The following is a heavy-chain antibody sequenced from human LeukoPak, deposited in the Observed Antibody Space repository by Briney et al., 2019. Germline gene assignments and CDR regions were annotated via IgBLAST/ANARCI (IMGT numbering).Heavy chain of an antibody. CDR2: ISGSGGST. CDR3: AKDPDFWSGYLANYFDY. J-gene: IGHJ4*02. D-gene: IGHD3-3*01. CDR1: GFTFSSYA. V-gene: IGHV3-23*01. Sequence: GGSLRLSCAASGFTFSSYAMSWVRQAPGKGLEWVSAISGSGGSTYYADSAKGRFTISRDNSKNTLYLQMNSLRAEDTAVYYCAKDPDFWSGYLANYFDYWGQGTLVTVSS.